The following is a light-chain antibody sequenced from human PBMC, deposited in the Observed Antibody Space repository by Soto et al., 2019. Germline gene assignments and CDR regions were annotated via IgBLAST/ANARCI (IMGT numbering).Light chain of an antibody. V-gene: IGLV3-21*04. CDR2: SDT. CDR3: QVWDRGSARVV. Sequence: SSELTQPPSVSVAPGKTASISCGGNNIGSKGVHWYQQKPGQAPVLVIYSDTDLPPVIPERFSGSTSANLATLTISRVEAGEEADYSCQVWDRGSARVVFGGGTKLTVL. J-gene: IGLJ2*01. CDR1: NIGSKG.